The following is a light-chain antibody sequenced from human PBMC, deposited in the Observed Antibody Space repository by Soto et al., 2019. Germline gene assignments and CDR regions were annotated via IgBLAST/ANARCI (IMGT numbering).Light chain of an antibody. Sequence: QSVLTQPPSASGSPGQSVTISCTGTSSDVGGYNYVSWYQQHPGKAPKLMIYEVIKRPSGVPDRFSGSKSGNTASLTVSGLQADDEADYYCSSYAGSNNDYVFGTGTKVTVL. V-gene: IGLV2-8*01. CDR2: EVI. J-gene: IGLJ1*01. CDR3: SSYAGSNNDYV. CDR1: SSDVGGYNY.